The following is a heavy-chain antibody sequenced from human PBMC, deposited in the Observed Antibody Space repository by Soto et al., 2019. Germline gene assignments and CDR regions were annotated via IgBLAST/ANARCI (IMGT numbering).Heavy chain of an antibody. CDR1: GGSISSDTYY. V-gene: IGHV4-39*01. D-gene: IGHD3-10*01. CDR3: ARQRAWYGEWAFDI. J-gene: IGHJ3*02. Sequence: QLQVQESGPGLVKASETLSLTCSVSGGSISSDTYYWVWVRQPPGKGLEWIGSIKYNGHTCYNPSLKSRVAMSVDTSKNQFSLHLTSVTAADTAVYSCARQRAWYGEWAFDIWGQGTRVTVSS. CDR2: IKYNGHT.